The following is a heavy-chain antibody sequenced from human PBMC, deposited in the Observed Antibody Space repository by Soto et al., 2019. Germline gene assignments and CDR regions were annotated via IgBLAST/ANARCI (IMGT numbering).Heavy chain of an antibody. CDR2: IIPIFGTA. CDR1: GGTFSSYA. CDR3: ARSVVSSSPETFDY. V-gene: IGHV1-69*13. Sequence: ASVKVSCKASGGTFSSYAISWVRQAPGQGLEWMGGIIPIFGTANYAQKFQGRDTITADESTSTAYMELSSLRSEDTAVYYCARSVVSSSPETFDYWGQGTQVTVSS. D-gene: IGHD6-6*01. J-gene: IGHJ4*02.